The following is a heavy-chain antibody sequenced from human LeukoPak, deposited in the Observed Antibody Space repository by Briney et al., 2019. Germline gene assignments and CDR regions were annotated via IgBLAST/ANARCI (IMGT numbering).Heavy chain of an antibody. D-gene: IGHD3-10*01. V-gene: IGHV3-23*01. Sequence: GGSLRLSCVGSGFSFNKYAASWVRQAPGKGQEWVAGMTGGGATYHADSVKGRFVISRDNSKNTVYLQMNSLRAEDTALYFCAKDKIVGDGRWDFDYWGQGTLVTVSS. CDR2: MTGGGAT. CDR3: AKDKIVGDGRWDFDY. J-gene: IGHJ4*02. CDR1: GFSFNKYA.